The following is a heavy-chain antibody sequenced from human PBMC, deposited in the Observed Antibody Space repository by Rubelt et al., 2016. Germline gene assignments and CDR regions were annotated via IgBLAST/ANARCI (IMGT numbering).Heavy chain of an antibody. Sequence: QVQLVQSGAEVKKSGASVKVSCKASGYTFTGYYMHWVRQAPGQGLEWMGWINPNSGGTNYAQKFQGRVTMTRATSIRTAYMELSRLRSDDTAVYYCARDLYKGPRWLVAYWGQGTLVTVSS. D-gene: IGHD6-19*01. CDR1: GYTFTGYY. CDR2: INPNSGGT. J-gene: IGHJ4*02. CDR3: ARDLYKGPRWLVAY. V-gene: IGHV1-2*02.